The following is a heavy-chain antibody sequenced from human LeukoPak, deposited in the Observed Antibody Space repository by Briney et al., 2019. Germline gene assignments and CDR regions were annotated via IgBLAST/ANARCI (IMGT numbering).Heavy chain of an antibody. D-gene: IGHD6-13*01. CDR2: IRYDGSIK. V-gene: IGHV3-30*02. J-gene: IGHJ3*02. CDR1: GFTFSSYG. CDR3: AKVEQSSSYYTGGSFDI. Sequence: GGSLRLSCAASGFTFSSYGMHWVRQAPGKGLEGVAFIRYDGSIKYYADSVKGRFTISRDNSKNTLYLQMNSLRAEDTAVYFCAKVEQSSSYYTGGSFDIWGQGTVVTVSS.